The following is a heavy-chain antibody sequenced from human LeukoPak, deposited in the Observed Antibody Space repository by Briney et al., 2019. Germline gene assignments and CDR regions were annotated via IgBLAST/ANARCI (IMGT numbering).Heavy chain of an antibody. CDR1: GYTLSELS. V-gene: IGHV1-24*01. CDR3: ATFSLVNTEGLIDY. D-gene: IGHD4-17*01. Sequence: ASVKVSCKVSGYTLSELSMHWVRQAPGKGLEWMGGFDPEDAETIYAQKFQGRVTMTEDTSTDTAYMELSGLRSEDTAVYYCATFSLVNTEGLIDYWGQGTLVTVSS. CDR2: FDPEDAET. J-gene: IGHJ4*02.